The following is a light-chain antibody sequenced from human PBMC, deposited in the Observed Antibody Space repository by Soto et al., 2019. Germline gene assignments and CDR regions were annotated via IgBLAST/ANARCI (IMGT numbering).Light chain of an antibody. CDR1: QSVSSSY. V-gene: IGKV3-20*01. J-gene: IGKJ2*01. CDR2: GAS. Sequence: EIVLTQSPGTLSLSPGERATLSCRASQSVSSSYLAWYQQKPGQAPRLLISGASSRATGIPDRFRGSGSGTDFTLPISRLEHEDSAVYDCQQYSSAPPYTFGQRTKLEIK. CDR3: QQYSSAPPYT.